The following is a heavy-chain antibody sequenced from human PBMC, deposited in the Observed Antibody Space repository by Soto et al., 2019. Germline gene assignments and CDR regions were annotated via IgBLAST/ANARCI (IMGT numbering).Heavy chain of an antibody. CDR1: GYSFTSYW. Sequence: HGESLKISCKASGYSFTSYWIGWVRQMPGKGLEWMGIIYPGDSDTRYSPSFQGQVTISADKPISTAYLQWSSLKASDTAMYYCASQLKYSSDWYYFDYWGQGTLVTVS. D-gene: IGHD6-19*01. V-gene: IGHV5-51*01. J-gene: IGHJ4*02. CDR3: ASQLKYSSDWYYFDY. CDR2: IYPGDSDT.